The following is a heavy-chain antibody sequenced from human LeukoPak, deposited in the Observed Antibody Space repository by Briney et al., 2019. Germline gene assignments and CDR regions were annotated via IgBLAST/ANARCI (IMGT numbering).Heavy chain of an antibody. CDR1: GGSISRSRDY. J-gene: IGHJ6*03. CDR3: ARAWGVGGRPGYMDV. V-gene: IGHV4-39*07. Sequence: PSETLSLTCTASGGSISRSRDYWGWIRQPPGKGLGWIGGIYYSGSTYYNPSLKSRVTISGATSKNRFSLKLSSVTAADTAMYYRARAWGVGGRPGYMDVWGKGTTVTVSS. D-gene: IGHD6-6*01. CDR2: IYYSGST.